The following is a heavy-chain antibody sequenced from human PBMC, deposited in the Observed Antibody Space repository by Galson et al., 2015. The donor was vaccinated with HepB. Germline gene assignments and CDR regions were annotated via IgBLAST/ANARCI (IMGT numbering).Heavy chain of an antibody. Sequence: ETLSLTCEVNGESFSGYYWTWIRRPPGKGLEWIGQINHSGSPTYKPSLQRLATMSVDTSRNQFSLRLTSVTAADTAMYYCARVRSQVVAGIMIPYYLDHWGQGALVTVSS. CDR1: GESFSGYY. D-gene: IGHD3-16*01. V-gene: IGHV4-34*01. CDR2: INHSGSP. J-gene: IGHJ4*02. CDR3: ARVRSQVVAGIMIPYYLDH.